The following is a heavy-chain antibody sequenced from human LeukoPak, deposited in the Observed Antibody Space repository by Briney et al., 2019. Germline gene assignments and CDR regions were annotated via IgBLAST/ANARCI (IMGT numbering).Heavy chain of an antibody. J-gene: IGHJ4*02. D-gene: IGHD3-22*01. CDR3: ARGTYYYDSSGYYPDY. V-gene: IGHV4-34*01. CDR1: GGSFSGYY. CDR2: INHSGST. Sequence: PSETLSLTCAVYGGSFSGYYWSWIRQPPGKGLEWSGEINHSGSTNYNPSLKSRVTISVDTSKNQFSLKLSSVTAADPAVYYCARGTYYYDSSGYYPDYWGQGTLVTVSS.